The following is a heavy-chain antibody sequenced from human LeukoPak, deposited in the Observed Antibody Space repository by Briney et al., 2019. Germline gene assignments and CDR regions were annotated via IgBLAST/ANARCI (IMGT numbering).Heavy chain of an antibody. Sequence: GGSLRLSCAASGFTVSNDYMAWVRQAPGRGLEWVSLIYGDGTTFYTDSVKGRFTISRDNFKNTLYLQMSSLRPEDTALYYCARDRAGAQSWVALDPWGQGTLVAVSS. D-gene: IGHD3-10*01. V-gene: IGHV3-66*02. CDR2: IYGDGTT. CDR1: GFTVSNDY. CDR3: ARDRAGAQSWVALDP. J-gene: IGHJ5*02.